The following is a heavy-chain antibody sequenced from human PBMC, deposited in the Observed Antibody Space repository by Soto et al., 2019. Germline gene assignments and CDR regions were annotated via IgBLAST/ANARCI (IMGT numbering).Heavy chain of an antibody. J-gene: IGHJ4*02. CDR2: ISYDGSNK. V-gene: IGHV3-30-3*01. Sequence: VQLVESGGGVVQPGRSLRLSCAASGFTFSSYAMHWVRQAPGKGLEWVAVISYDGSNKYYADSVKGRFTISRDNSKNTLYLQMNSLRAEDTAVYYCARVRKLDYWGQGTLVTVSS. CDR3: ARVRKLDY. D-gene: IGHD3-10*01. CDR1: GFTFSSYA.